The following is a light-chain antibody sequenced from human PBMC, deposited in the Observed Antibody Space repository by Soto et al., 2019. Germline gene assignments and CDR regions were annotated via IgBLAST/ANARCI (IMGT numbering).Light chain of an antibody. J-gene: IGLJ3*02. CDR2: SDN. V-gene: IGLV1-44*01. Sequence: QSVLTQPPSASGTPGQRVTMSCSGSSSNIVSYSVSWYLHLPGTAPKLHIYSDNQRPSGVPDRFSGSKSGTSASLAISGLQSEDEADYYCASWDDSLNGPVFGGGTKLTVL. CDR1: SSNIVSYS. CDR3: ASWDDSLNGPV.